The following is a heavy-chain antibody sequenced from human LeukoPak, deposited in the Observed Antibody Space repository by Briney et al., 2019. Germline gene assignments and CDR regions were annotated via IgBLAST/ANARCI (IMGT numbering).Heavy chain of an antibody. CDR3: ARQYCSSTNCYYFDY. V-gene: IGHV4-59*01. D-gene: IGHD2-2*01. CDR2: IYYSGST. CDR1: GGSISSYC. J-gene: IGHJ4*02. Sequence: SETLSLTCTVSGGSISSYCWSWIRQPPGKGLELIGYIYYSGSTNYNPSLESRVTISVDTSKNQSSLTLSSVTAADTAVYYCARQYCSSTNCYYFDYWGQGTRVTVSS.